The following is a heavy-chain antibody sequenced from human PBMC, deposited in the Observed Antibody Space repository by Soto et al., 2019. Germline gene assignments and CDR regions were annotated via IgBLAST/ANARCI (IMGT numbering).Heavy chain of an antibody. CDR3: ARGWGYCSGGSCYFTLLPSPVDY. Sequence: ASVKVSCKASGYTFTSYAMHWVRQAPGQRLEWMGWINAGNGNTKYSQKFQGRVTITRDTSASTAYMELSSLRSEDTAVYYCARGWGYCSGGSCYFTLLPSPVDYWGQGTLVTVSS. V-gene: IGHV1-3*01. D-gene: IGHD2-15*01. J-gene: IGHJ4*02. CDR2: INAGNGNT. CDR1: GYTFTSYA.